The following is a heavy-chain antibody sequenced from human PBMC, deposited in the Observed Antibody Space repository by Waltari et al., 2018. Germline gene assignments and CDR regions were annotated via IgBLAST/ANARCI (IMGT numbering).Heavy chain of an antibody. V-gene: IGHV4-34*01. CDR1: GGSFSGYY. CDR2: INHSGST. D-gene: IGHD4-17*01. CDR3: ARGYGTHIDAFDI. J-gene: IGHJ3*02. Sequence: QVQLQQWGAGLLKPSETLSLTCAVYGGSFSGYYWSWIRQPPGKGLEWIGEINHSGSTNYNPSLKSRVTISVDTSKNQFSLKLSSVTAADTAVYYCARGYGTHIDAFDIWGQGTMVTVSS.